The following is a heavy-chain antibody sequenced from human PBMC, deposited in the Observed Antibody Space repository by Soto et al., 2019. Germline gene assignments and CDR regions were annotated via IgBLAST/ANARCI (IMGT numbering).Heavy chain of an antibody. CDR1: GYTFTSYA. CDR3: GRGYGGAIGGFVP. V-gene: IGHV1-3*01. Sequence: QVQLVQSGAEVKKPGASVKVSCKASGYTFTSYAMHWVRQAPGQRLEWMGWINAGNGNTKYSQKFQGRVTITRDTAESKAYLELSSRISEDTVVYFCGRGYGGAIGGFVPRGQGTQVTVSP. CDR2: INAGNGNT. J-gene: IGHJ5*02. D-gene: IGHD3-16*01.